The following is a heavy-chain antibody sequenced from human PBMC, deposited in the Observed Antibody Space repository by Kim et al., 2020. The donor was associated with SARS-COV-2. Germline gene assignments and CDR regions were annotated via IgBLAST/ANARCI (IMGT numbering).Heavy chain of an antibody. Sequence: GGSLRLSCAASGFTFSSYGMHWVRQAPGKGLEWVAVIWYDGSNKYYADSVKGRFTISRDNSKNTLYLQMNSLRAEDTAVYYCAREREERLLWGNWNQPNNWFDPWGQGTLVTVSS. CDR1: GFTFSSYG. D-gene: IGHD1-1*01. CDR2: IWYDGSNK. CDR3: AREREERLLWGNWNQPNNWFDP. V-gene: IGHV3-33*01. J-gene: IGHJ5*02.